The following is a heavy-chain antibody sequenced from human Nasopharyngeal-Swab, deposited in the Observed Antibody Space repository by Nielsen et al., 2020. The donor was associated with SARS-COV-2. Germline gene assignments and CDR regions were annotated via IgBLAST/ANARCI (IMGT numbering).Heavy chain of an antibody. V-gene: IGHV3-43*01. Sequence: PGKGLEWVSLISWDATSIYYADSVKGRFTISRDNSKNSLYLQMSSLSAEDTALYYCARDRSVTSGGHFDYWGQGTLVTVSS. J-gene: IGHJ4*02. CDR3: ARDRSVTSGGHFDY. D-gene: IGHD3-10*01. CDR2: ISWDATSI.